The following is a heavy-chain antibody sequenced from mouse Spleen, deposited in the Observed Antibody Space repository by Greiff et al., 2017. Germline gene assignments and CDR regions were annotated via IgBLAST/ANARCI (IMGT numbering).Heavy chain of an antibody. Sequence: VQLKQSGPELVKPGASVKISCKASGYSFTGYYMNWVKQSPEKSLEWIGEINPSTGGTTYNQKFKAKATLTVDKSSSTAYMQLKSLTSEDSAVYYCAREGNSPFDYWGQGTTLTVSS. CDR2: INPSTGGT. CDR1: GYSFTGYY. J-gene: IGHJ2*01. CDR3: AREGNSPFDY. D-gene: IGHD2-1*01. V-gene: IGHV1-42*01.